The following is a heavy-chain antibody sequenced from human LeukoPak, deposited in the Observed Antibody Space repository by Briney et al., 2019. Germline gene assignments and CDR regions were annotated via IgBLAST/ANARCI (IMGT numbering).Heavy chain of an antibody. V-gene: IGHV3-11*04. CDR2: ISSSGSTI. D-gene: IGHD3-10*01. J-gene: IGHJ3*02. Sequence: GGSLRLSCAASGFTFSDYYMSWIRQAPGKGLEWVSYISSSGSTIYYADSVKGRFTISRDNAKNSLYLQMNSLRAEDTAVYYCARDLDLWFGELSDDAFDIWGQGTMVTVSS. CDR1: GFTFSDYY. CDR3: ARDLDLWFGELSDDAFDI.